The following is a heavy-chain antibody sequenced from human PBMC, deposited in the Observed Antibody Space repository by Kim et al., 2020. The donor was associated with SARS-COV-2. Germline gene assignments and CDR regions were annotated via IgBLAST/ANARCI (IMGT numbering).Heavy chain of an antibody. CDR3: ARGSTWSKNWCDP. Sequence: NYNPSLKRRVTMSVDTSRNQFSLKLSSVTAADTAVYFCARGSTWSKNWCDPWGQGALVTVSS. J-gene: IGHJ5*02. D-gene: IGHD6-13*01. V-gene: IGHV4-59*09.